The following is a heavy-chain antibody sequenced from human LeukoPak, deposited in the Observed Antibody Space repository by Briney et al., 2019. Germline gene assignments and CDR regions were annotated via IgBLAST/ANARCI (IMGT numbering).Heavy chain of an antibody. CDR3: ARARGHGSSGYYFFDY. CDR1: GGSISSYY. Sequence: SETLSLTCTVSGGSISSYYWSWIRQPPGKGLEWIGYVYDSGSTNYNPSLKSRVTMSVDTSKNQFSLKLSSVTAADTAVYYCARARGHGSSGYYFFDYWGQGTLVTVSS. D-gene: IGHD3-22*01. CDR2: VYDSGST. V-gene: IGHV4-59*12. J-gene: IGHJ4*02.